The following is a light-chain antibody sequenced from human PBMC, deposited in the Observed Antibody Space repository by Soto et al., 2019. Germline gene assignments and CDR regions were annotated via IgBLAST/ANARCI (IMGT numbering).Light chain of an antibody. J-gene: IGKJ1*01. CDR2: KAS. CDR1: QTISSW. CDR3: QQYNIWWT. V-gene: IGKV1-5*03. Sequence: DIQRTQSPSTLSGSVGDRVTITCRASQTISSWLAWYQQKPGKAPKLLIYKASTLKSGFPSRFSGRGSGTEFTLTISSLQSEDFAVYFCQQYNIWWTFGQGTKVDI.